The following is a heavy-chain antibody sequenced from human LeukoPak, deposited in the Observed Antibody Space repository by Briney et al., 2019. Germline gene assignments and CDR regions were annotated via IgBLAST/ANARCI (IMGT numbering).Heavy chain of an antibody. CDR2: ITSSSTYI. CDR1: RFTFSNYS. D-gene: IGHD3-22*01. J-gene: IGHJ4*02. Sequence: PGGSLTLSCAASRFTFSNYSMNWVRQAPGKGLEWVSSITSSSTYIYYAHSVEGRFTISRDNAKNSLYLQMNSLRAEDTAVYYCARAQGGYYDSSGYDYWGQGTLVTVSS. V-gene: IGHV3-21*01. CDR3: ARAQGGYYDSSGYDY.